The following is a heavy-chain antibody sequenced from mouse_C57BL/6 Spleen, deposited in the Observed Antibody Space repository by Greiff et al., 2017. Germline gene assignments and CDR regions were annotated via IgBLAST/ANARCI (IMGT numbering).Heavy chain of an antibody. J-gene: IGHJ3*01. CDR2: IYPSDSET. D-gene: IGHD2-10*01. V-gene: IGHV1-61*01. CDR1: GYTFTSYW. CDR3: ARRSYYCNY. Sequence: QVQLQQPGAELVRPGSSVKLSCTASGYTFTSYWLDWVKQRPGQGLEWIGNIYPSDSETHYNQKFKDKATLTVDKSSSTAYMQLSSLTSEDSAVYYCARRSYYCNYWGQGTLVTVSA.